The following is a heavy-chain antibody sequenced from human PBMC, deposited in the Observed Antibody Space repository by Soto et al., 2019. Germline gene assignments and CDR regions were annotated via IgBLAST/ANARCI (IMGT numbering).Heavy chain of an antibody. Sequence: PGGSLRLSCAASGFTFSSYAMSWVRQAPGKGLEWVSAISGSGGSTYYADSVKGRFTISTDNSKNTLYLQMNSLRAEDTAVYYCAKDTLIVVMGTFDYWGQGTLVTVSS. CDR1: GFTFSSYA. V-gene: IGHV3-23*01. D-gene: IGHD3-22*01. CDR3: AKDTLIVVMGTFDY. CDR2: ISGSGGST. J-gene: IGHJ4*02.